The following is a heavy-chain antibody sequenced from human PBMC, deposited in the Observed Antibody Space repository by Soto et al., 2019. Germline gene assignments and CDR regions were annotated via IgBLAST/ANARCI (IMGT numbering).Heavy chain of an antibody. CDR3: ARNEYSSSWVPFDY. J-gene: IGHJ4*02. CDR1: GYTLTELS. Sequence: ASVKVSCKVSGYTLTELSMHWVRQAPGKGLEWMGGFDPEDGETNYAQKFQGRVTITADESTGTAYMELSSLRSEDTAVYYCARNEYSSSWVPFDYWGQGTLVTVSS. CDR2: FDPEDGET. V-gene: IGHV1-24*01. D-gene: IGHD6-13*01.